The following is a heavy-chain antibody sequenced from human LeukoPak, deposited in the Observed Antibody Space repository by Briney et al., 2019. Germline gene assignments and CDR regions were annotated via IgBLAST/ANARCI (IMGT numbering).Heavy chain of an antibody. CDR1: GFTFSSFG. CDR3: ARDLSSEPSPP. J-gene: IGHJ5*02. D-gene: IGHD1-14*01. Sequence: GGSLRLSCAASGFTFSSFGMHWVRRAPGKGLEWVAFMSIDEDGGKTYFADSVKGRFTISRDNSKNTLYLQMNSLRAEDTAVYCCARDLSSEPSPPWGQGTLVTVSS. V-gene: IGHV3-30*19. CDR2: MSIDEDGGKT.